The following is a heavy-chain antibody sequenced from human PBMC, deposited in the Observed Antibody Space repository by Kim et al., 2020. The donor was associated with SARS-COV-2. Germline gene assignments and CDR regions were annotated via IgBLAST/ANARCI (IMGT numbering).Heavy chain of an antibody. V-gene: IGHV1-2*06. Sequence: ASVKVSCRASGYTFTDQYMHWVRQAPGQGLEWMGRINPNSGGTYHAQKFQGRVTMTSDTSISTAYMELSRLISDDTAVYYCVRLGMAIPPYYYYGMDVWGQGTTVTVSS. CDR1: GYTFTDQY. J-gene: IGHJ6*02. D-gene: IGHD7-27*01. CDR2: INPNSGGT. CDR3: VRLGMAIPPYYYYGMDV.